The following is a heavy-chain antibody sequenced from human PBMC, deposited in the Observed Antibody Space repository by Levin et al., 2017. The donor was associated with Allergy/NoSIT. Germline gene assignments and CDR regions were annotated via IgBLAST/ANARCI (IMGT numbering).Heavy chain of an antibody. CDR2: IYYSGST. CDR3: ARDKAAGDPTFDY. CDR1: GGSVSSGSYY. D-gene: IGHD6-25*01. Sequence: SETLSLTCTVSGGSVSSGSYYWSWIRQPPGTGLEWIGYIYYSGSTNYNPSLKSRVTISVDTSKNQFSLKLSSVTAADTAVYYCARDKAAGDPTFDYWGQGTLVTVSS. V-gene: IGHV4-61*01. J-gene: IGHJ4*02.